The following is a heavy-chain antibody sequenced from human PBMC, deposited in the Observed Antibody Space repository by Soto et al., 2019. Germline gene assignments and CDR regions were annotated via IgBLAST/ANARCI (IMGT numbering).Heavy chain of an antibody. CDR3: ARVFRTYGGNERTLDY. J-gene: IGHJ4*02. V-gene: IGHV3-48*03. CDR2: ISSSGSTI. CDR1: GFTFSSYE. Sequence: GGSLRLSCAASGFTFSSYEMNWVRQAPGKGLEWVSYISSSGSTIYYADSVKGRFTISRDNAKNSLYLQMNSLRAEDTAVYYCARVFRTYGGNERTLDYWGQGTLVTVYS. D-gene: IGHD4-17*01.